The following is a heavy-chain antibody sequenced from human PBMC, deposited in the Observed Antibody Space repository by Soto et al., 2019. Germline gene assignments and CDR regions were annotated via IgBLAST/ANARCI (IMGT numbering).Heavy chain of an antibody. J-gene: IGHJ6*02. V-gene: IGHV3-30*18. D-gene: IGHD3-3*01. CDR2: ISYDGSNK. CDR1: GFTFSSYG. Sequence: SGGSLRLSCAASGFTFSSYGMHWVRQAPGKGLEWVAVISYDGSNKYYADSVKGRFTISRDNSKNTLYLQMNSLRAEDTAVYYCAKAPVLFYYYGMDVWGQGTTVTVSS. CDR3: AKAPVLFYYYGMDV.